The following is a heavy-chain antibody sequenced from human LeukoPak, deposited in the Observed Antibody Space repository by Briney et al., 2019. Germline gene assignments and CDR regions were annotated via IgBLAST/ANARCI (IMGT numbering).Heavy chain of an antibody. J-gene: IGHJ4*02. CDR1: GGTFSSYI. D-gene: IGHD4-17*01. CDR3: ARGYPSTLYKADYVHPYYLDY. V-gene: IGHV1-69*06. CDR2: IIPMFGTT. Sequence: ASVKVSCKASGGTFSSYIIKWVRQAPGQGLEWMGGIIPMFGTTVYAQKFQGRVTITADKSTSTVYMQLSSLRSEDTAVYYRARGYPSTLYKADYVHPYYLDYWGQGTLVTVSS.